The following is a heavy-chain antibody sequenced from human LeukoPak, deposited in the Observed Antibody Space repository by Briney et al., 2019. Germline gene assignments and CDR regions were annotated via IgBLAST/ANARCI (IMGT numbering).Heavy chain of an antibody. J-gene: IGHJ5*02. Sequence: PGGSLRLSCAASGFTFSSYATSWVRQAPGKGLEWVSAISGSGGSTYYADSVKGRFTISRDNSKNTLYLQMNSLRAEDTAVYYCAKSGYGDYEFWFDPWGQGTLVTVSS. CDR2: ISGSGGST. V-gene: IGHV3-23*01. CDR3: AKSGYGDYEFWFDP. D-gene: IGHD4-17*01. CDR1: GFTFSSYA.